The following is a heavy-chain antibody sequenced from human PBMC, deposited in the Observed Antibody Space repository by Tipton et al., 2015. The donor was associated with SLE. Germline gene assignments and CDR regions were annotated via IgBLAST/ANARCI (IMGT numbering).Heavy chain of an antibody. Sequence: LRLSCAASGFPFGDYYMSWIRQAPGKGLEWVSYISNTGSTMSYADSVKGRFTISRDNAKKSLYLQMNSLRAEDTAVYHCATIPNYKYDGSGATDVWGKGTTVTVSS. J-gene: IGHJ6*03. D-gene: IGHD3-22*01. V-gene: IGHV3-11*04. CDR2: ISNTGSTM. CDR3: ATIPNYKYDGSGATDV. CDR1: GFPFGDYY.